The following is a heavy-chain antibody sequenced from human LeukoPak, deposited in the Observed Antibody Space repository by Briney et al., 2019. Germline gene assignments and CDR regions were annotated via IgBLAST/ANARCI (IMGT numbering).Heavy chain of an antibody. CDR1: GYTFTGYY. CDR2: INPNSGGT. Sequence: ASVKASCKASGYTFTGYYMHWVRQAPGQGLEWMGRINPNSGGTNYAQKFQGRVTMTRDTSISTAYMELSRLRSDDTAVYYCARGPRGPRGCSGGSCYSVFLGYWGQGTLVTVSS. D-gene: IGHD2-15*01. V-gene: IGHV1-2*06. CDR3: ARGPRGPRGCSGGSCYSVFLGY. J-gene: IGHJ4*02.